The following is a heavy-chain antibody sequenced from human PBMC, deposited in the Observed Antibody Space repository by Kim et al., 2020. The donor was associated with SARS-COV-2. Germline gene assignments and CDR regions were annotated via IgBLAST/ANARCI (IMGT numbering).Heavy chain of an antibody. J-gene: IGHJ4*02. Sequence: GGSLRLSCAASGFTFSNAWMSWVRQAPGKGLEWVGRIKSKTDGGTTDYAAPVKGRFTISRDDSKNTLYLQMHSLKTEDTAVYYCTTDRTPTAMVDWGQGTLVTVSS. CDR1: GFTFSNAW. V-gene: IGHV3-15*01. CDR3: TTDRTPTAMVD. D-gene: IGHD5-18*01. CDR2: IKSKTDGGTT.